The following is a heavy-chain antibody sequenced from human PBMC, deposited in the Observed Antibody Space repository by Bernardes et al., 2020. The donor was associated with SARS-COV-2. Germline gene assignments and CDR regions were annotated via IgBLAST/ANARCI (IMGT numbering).Heavy chain of an antibody. CDR2: ISAYNGNT. J-gene: IGHJ6*02. V-gene: IGHV1-18*01. CDR1: GYTFTSYG. CDR3: ARDSIVVVPSAWYYYYGMDV. Sequence: ASVKVSCKASGYTFTSYGISWVRQAPGQGLEWMGWISAYNGNTNYAQKLQGRVTMTTDTSTSTAYMELRSLRSDDTAVYYCARDSIVVVPSAWYYYYGMDVWGQGTTVTVSS. D-gene: IGHD2-15*01.